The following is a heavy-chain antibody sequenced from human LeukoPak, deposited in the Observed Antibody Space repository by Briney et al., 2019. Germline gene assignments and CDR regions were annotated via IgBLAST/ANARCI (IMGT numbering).Heavy chain of an antibody. CDR2: INHSGST. J-gene: IGHJ4*02. V-gene: IGHV4-34*01. D-gene: IGHD3-22*01. Sequence: SETLSLTCAVYGGSFSGYYWSWIRQPPGKGLEWIGEINHSGSTNYNPSLKRRVTISVDTSKNQFSPKLSSVTAADTPVYYCARGVSSGYYGFDCWGQGTLVTVSS. CDR1: GGSFSGYY. CDR3: ARGVSSGYYGFDC.